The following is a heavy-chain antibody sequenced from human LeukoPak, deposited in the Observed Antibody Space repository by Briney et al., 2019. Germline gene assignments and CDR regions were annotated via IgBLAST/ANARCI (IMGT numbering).Heavy chain of an antibody. V-gene: IGHV3-53*01. D-gene: IGHD3-22*01. CDR1: GFTFSSNY. J-gene: IGHJ4*02. Sequence: GGSLRLSCAASGFTFSSNYMSWVRQAPGKGLEWVPVIYSGGSTYYADSVKGRFTISRDNSKNTLYLQMNSLRAEDTAVYYCARTGDSSGYYYASSLYFDYWGQGTLVTVSS. CDR3: ARTGDSSGYYYASSLYFDY. CDR2: IYSGGST.